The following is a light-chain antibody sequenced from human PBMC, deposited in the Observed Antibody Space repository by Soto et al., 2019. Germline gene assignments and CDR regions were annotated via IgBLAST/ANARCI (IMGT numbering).Light chain of an antibody. V-gene: IGKV3-20*01. Sequence: EIVLTQSPGTLSLSPGERATLSCRASQSVSSSYLAWYQQTPGQAPRLLIYGASSRATGIPDRFSGSGSGTDFTLTISRLEPEDFAVYYCQQYGSSPPYTFGQGTTLELK. J-gene: IGKJ2*01. CDR3: QQYGSSPPYT. CDR1: QSVSSSY. CDR2: GAS.